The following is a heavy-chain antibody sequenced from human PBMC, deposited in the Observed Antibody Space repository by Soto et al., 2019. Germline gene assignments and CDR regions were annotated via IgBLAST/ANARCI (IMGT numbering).Heavy chain of an antibody. CDR3: AKDRGGGAVVPDY. CDR1: GFSFTTYG. D-gene: IGHD2-21*01. J-gene: IGHJ4*02. CDR2: IWYDGSNK. V-gene: IGHV3-33*06. Sequence: QVQLVESGGGVVQPGRSLRLSCAASGFSFTTYGMHWVRQAPGEGLEWVAVIWYDGSNKYYADSVKGRFTISRDTSKNALYLQRRSRGAEDPAVYYCAKDRGGGAVVPDYWGQGTLVTVSS.